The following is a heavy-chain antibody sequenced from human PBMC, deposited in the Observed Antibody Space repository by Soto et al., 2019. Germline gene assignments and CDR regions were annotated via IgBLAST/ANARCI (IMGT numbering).Heavy chain of an antibody. CDR2: VYNSGST. V-gene: IGHV4-59*01. CDR1: GGSISSNY. J-gene: IGHJ4*02. Sequence: PSETLSLTCTVSGGSISSNYWTWIRQPPGKGLEWIGYVYNSGSTNYNPSLKSRVTISEDTSKSQFSLKVNSMTAADKAVYYCARYRREAVAGYTLDNWGQGMLVTVSS. D-gene: IGHD6-13*01. CDR3: ARYRREAVAGYTLDN.